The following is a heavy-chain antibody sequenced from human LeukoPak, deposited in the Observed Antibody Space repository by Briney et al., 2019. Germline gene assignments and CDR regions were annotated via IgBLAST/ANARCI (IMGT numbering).Heavy chain of an antibody. J-gene: IGHJ4*02. CDR1: GFTFDDYG. Sequence: GGSLRLSCAASGFTFDDYGMSWVRQAPGKGLEWVSGINWNGGSTGYADSVKGRFTISRDNAKNSLYLQMNSLRAEDTALYYCARDTYYHDSSGYFDYWGQGTLVTVSS. V-gene: IGHV3-20*04. CDR3: ARDTYYHDSSGYFDY. D-gene: IGHD3-22*01. CDR2: INWNGGST.